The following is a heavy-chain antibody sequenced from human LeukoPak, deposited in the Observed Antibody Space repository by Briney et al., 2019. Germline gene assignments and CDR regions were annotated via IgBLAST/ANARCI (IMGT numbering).Heavy chain of an antibody. D-gene: IGHD6-13*01. V-gene: IGHV3-66*01. CDR1: GFTVSSNY. CDR2: IYSGGST. CDR3: ASPIDGYSSSWYSIDY. Sequence: PGGSLRLSCAASGFTVSSNYMSWVRQAPGKGLEWVSVIYSGGSTYYADSVKGRFTISRDNSKNTLYLQMNSLRAEDTAVYYCASPIDGYSSSWYSIDYWGQGTLVTVSS. J-gene: IGHJ4*02.